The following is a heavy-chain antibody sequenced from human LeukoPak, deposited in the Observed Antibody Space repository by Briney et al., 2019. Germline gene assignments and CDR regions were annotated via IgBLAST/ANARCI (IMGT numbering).Heavy chain of an antibody. CDR3: ARDQGYCSGGSCYSAHYYYYGMDV. CDR1: GFTFSDYY. Sequence: GGSLRLSCAASGFTFSDYYMSWIGQAPGKGLEWVSYISSSSSYTNYADSVKGRFTISRDNAKNSLYLQMNSLRAEDTAVYYCARDQGYCSGGSCYSAHYYYYGMDVWGKGTTVTVSS. V-gene: IGHV3-11*06. D-gene: IGHD2-15*01. J-gene: IGHJ6*04. CDR2: ISSSSSYT.